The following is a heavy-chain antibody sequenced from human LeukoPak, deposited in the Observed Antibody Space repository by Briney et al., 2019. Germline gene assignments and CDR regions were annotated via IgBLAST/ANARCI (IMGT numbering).Heavy chain of an antibody. J-gene: IGHJ5*02. CDR2: IYYSGTT. CDR3: ARQVAYCGGDCYLNWFDP. D-gene: IGHD2-21*02. CDR1: AGSISSITYY. V-gene: IGHV4-39*01. Sequence: SETLSLTCTVYAGSISSITYYCDWIRQPPVKGLEWTGRIYYSGTTHYNPSLKRRVTRSEHTSKHQLSLKLSSVTAADTAVYYCARQVAYCGGDCYLNWFDPWGQGTLVTVSS.